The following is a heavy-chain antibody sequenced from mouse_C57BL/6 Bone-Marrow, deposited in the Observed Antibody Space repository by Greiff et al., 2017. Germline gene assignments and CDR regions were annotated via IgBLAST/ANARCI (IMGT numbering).Heavy chain of an antibody. CDR1: GYTFTSYW. D-gene: IGHD1-1*01. CDR3: ARKEIYYGSSYWYFDV. V-gene: IGHV1-61*01. Sequence: QVQLQQPGAELVRPGSSVKLSCKASGYTFTSYWMDWVKQRPGQGLEWIGNIYPSDSETHYNQKFKDKATLTVDKSSSTAYMQLSSLTSEDSAVYYCARKEIYYGSSYWYFDVWGTGTTGTVSS. J-gene: IGHJ1*03. CDR2: IYPSDSET.